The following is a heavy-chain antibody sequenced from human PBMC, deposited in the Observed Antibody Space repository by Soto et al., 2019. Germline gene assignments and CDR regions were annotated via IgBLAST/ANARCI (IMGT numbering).Heavy chain of an antibody. V-gene: IGHV4-39*01. CDR3: ARQRGDIVVVPAAWASPNWFDP. CDR2: IYYSGST. Sequence: SETLSLTCTVSGGSISSSSYYWGWIRQPPGKGLEWIGSIYYSGSTYYNPSLKSRVTISVDTSKNQFSLKLSSVTAADTAVYCCARQRGDIVVVPAAWASPNWFDPWGQGTLVTVSS. D-gene: IGHD2-2*01. CDR1: GGSISSSSYY. J-gene: IGHJ5*02.